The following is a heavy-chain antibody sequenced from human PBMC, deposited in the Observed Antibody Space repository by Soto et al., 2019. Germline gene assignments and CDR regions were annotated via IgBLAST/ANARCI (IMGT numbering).Heavy chain of an antibody. CDR1: GLSITDSEMG. CDR2: IDSSGEK. D-gene: IGHD6-19*01. Sequence: QVTLKESGPVLVNPTEPRTLRCTVSGLSITDSEMGVSWIRQPPGQPLEWLAHIDSSGEKSYRTFLKSRLAISKDTSKSQIVLTMTNMDPADTATYYCARRHLAVAVSPWFDPWGQGIPVTVSS. V-gene: IGHV2-26*01. CDR3: ARRHLAVAVSPWFDP. J-gene: IGHJ5*02.